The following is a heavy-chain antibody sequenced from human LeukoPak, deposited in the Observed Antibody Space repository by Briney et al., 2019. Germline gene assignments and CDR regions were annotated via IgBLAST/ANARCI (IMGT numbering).Heavy chain of an antibody. CDR3: VSFYETY. V-gene: IGHV3-74*01. Sequence: GGSLRLSCAASGNYWMHWVRQAPGKGLVWVSHINSDGSWTSYADSVRGRFTISKDNAKNTVYLQMNSLRAEDTAVYYCVSFYETYWGRRTLVTVSS. CDR1: GNYW. D-gene: IGHD2/OR15-2a*01. J-gene: IGHJ4*02. CDR2: INSDGSWT.